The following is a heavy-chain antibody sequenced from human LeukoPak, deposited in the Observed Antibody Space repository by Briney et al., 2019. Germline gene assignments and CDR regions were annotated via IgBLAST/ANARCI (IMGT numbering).Heavy chain of an antibody. Sequence: ASVKVSCKVSGYTLTELSMHWVRQAPGKGLEWMGGFDPEDGETIYAQKFQGRVTMTEDTSTDTAYMELSSLRSEDTAVYCCATDRMWYSSSWYYFDYWGQGTLVTVSS. CDR3: ATDRMWYSSSWYYFDY. D-gene: IGHD6-13*01. J-gene: IGHJ4*02. V-gene: IGHV1-24*01. CDR2: FDPEDGET. CDR1: GYTLTELS.